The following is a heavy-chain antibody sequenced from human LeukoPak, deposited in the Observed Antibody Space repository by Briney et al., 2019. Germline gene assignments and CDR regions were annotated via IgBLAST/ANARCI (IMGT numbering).Heavy chain of an antibody. J-gene: IGHJ4*02. V-gene: IGHV3-7*01. D-gene: IGHD3-10*01. CDR3: ARGGFYYALDY. CDR2: IKQDGSEK. CDR1: GFTFTNYW. Sequence: PGGSLRLSCAASGFTFTNYWMSWVRQAPGKGPEWVANIKQDGSEKCYVDSVKGRFTISRDNAKNSLYLQMNSLRAEDTAVYYCARGGFYYALDYWGQGTLVTVSS.